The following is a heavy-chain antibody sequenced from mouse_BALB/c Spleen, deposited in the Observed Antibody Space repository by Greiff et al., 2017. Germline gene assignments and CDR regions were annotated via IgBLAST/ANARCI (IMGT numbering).Heavy chain of an antibody. Sequence: VQLQQSGPELVKPGASVKISCKASGYAFSSSWMNWVKQRPGQGLEWIGRIYPGDGDTNYNGKFKGKATLTADKSSSTAYMQLSSLTSVDSAVYFCARSGGNSYYFDYWGQGTTLTVSS. CDR2: IYPGDGDT. D-gene: IGHD2-1*01. V-gene: IGHV1-82*01. CDR3: ARSGGNSYYFDY. CDR1: GYAFSSSW. J-gene: IGHJ2*01.